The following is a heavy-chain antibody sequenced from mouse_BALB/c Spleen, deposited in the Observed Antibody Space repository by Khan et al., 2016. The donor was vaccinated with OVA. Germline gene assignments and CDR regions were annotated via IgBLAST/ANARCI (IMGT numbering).Heavy chain of an antibody. Sequence: QVQLQQSGAELVRPGTSVKMSCKAAGYTFTNYWIGWVKQRPGHGLEWIGDIYPGSGNTNYTEKFRGKATLTADTSSSTAYMQLSSLTSEDSAIYYCARPFYYGSRYDTMDAWGQGTSVTVSS. V-gene: IGHV1-63*02. CDR2: IYPGSGNT. J-gene: IGHJ4*01. D-gene: IGHD1-1*01. CDR1: GYTFTNYW. CDR3: ARPFYYGSRYDTMDA.